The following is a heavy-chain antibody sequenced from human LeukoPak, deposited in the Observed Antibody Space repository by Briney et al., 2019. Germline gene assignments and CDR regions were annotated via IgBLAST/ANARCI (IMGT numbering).Heavy chain of an antibody. D-gene: IGHD6-19*01. J-gene: IGHJ4*02. CDR1: GVSITSYY. CDR3: ASIAVAGPAPGGLFDY. Sequence: PSETLSLTCSVSGVSITSYYWNWIRQSPGKGLEWLGNIHSRGTTNYNPTLKSRVTLSLDTSNNQFPLKLSSVTAADTAVYYCASIAVAGPAPGGLFDYWGQGTLVTVSS. V-gene: IGHV4-59*12. CDR2: IHSRGTT.